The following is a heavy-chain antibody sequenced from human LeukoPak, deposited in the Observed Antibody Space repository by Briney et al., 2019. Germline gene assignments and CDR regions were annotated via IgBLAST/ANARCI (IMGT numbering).Heavy chain of an antibody. CDR2: INHSGST. D-gene: IGHD2-15*01. J-gene: IGHJ5*02. CDR3: ARGRIRACSGGSCYPNWFDP. Sequence: SETLSLTCAVYGGSFSGYYWSWIRQPPGKGLEWIGEINHSGSTNYNPSLKSRVTISVDTSKNQFSLKLSSVTAADTAVHYCARGRIRACSGGSCYPNWFDPWGQGTLVTVSS. CDR1: GGSFSGYY. V-gene: IGHV4-34*01.